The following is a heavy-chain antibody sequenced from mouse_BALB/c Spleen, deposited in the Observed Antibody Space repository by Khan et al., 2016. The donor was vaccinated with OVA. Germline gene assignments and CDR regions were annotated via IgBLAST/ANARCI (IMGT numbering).Heavy chain of an antibody. CDR1: GFSLTNYG. CDR2: IWHDGST. Sequence: QVQLKESGPGLVAPSQSLSITCTISGFSLTNYGVHWVRQPPGKGLEWLVVIWHDGSTTYNSALISRLTISKDNSKSQVFLKMNSLQTDDTAMYFCARQPYYHYNVMDYWGQGTSVTVSS. V-gene: IGHV2-6-1*01. CDR3: ARQPYYHYNVMDY. D-gene: IGHD2-10*01. J-gene: IGHJ4*01.